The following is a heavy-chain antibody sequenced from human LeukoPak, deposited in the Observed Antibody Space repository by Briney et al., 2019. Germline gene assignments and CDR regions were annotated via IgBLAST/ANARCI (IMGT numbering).Heavy chain of an antibody. D-gene: IGHD1-26*01. CDR2: IYYSGTT. J-gene: IGHJ5*01. CDR1: GDSISKSSYS. Sequence: PSETLSLTCSVSGDSISKSSYSWGWIRQPPGKGLEWIGNIYYSGTTYYDPSLKSRVTISVDTSKNQFSLKLSSVTAADTAVYYCARVPVNIWENWFDFWGQGTLVTVPS. V-gene: IGHV4-39*07. CDR3: ARVPVNIWENWFDF.